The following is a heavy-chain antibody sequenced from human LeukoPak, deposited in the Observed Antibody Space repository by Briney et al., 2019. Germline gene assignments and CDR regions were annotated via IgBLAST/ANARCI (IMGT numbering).Heavy chain of an antibody. CDR3: ARDLFVVLPTL. CDR2: INSDGSST. D-gene: IGHD2-2*01. V-gene: IGHV3-74*01. Sequence: GGSLRLSCAASGFTFSTYWMDWVRHAPGKGRVWVSRINSDGSSTNYADSVKGRFTISRDNAKNTLYLQMNSLRAEDTAVYYCARDLFVVLPTLWGQGTLVTVSS. J-gene: IGHJ4*02. CDR1: GFTFSTYW.